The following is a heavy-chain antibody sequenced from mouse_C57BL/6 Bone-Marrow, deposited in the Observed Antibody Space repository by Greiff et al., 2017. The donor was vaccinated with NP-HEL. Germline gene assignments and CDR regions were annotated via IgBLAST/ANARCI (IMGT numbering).Heavy chain of an antibody. CDR2: IYPRSGNT. CDR3: ALWLRRDFDY. CDR1: GYTFTSYG. Sequence: VQLQQSGAELARPGASVKLSCKASGYTFTSYGISWVKQRTGQGLEWIGEIYPRSGNTYYNEKFKGKATLTADKSSSTAYMELRSLTSEDSAVYFCALWLRRDFDYWGQGTTLTVSS. J-gene: IGHJ2*01. V-gene: IGHV1-81*01. D-gene: IGHD2-2*01.